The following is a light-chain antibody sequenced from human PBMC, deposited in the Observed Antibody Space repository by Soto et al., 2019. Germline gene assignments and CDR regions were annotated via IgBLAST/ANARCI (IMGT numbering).Light chain of an antibody. CDR1: QSISSW. Sequence: DIQMTQSPSTLSASVGDRVTITCRASQSISSWLSWYQQKPGKAPKLLISDASSLKSGVPSRFSGSGSATEFTLTISSLQPDDFETYYCQQYNSYSRTFGQGTKVDIK. CDR3: QQYNSYSRT. J-gene: IGKJ1*01. CDR2: DAS. V-gene: IGKV1-5*01.